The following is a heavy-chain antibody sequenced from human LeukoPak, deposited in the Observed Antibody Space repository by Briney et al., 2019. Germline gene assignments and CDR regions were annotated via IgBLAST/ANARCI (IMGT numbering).Heavy chain of an antibody. Sequence: ASVKVSCKASGYTFTSYAMHWVRQAPGQRLEWMGWINAGNGNTKYSQKFQGRVTITRDTSASTAYMELSSLRSEDTAVYYCARVYDDSSERYGMDVWGQGTTVTVSS. CDR3: ARVYDDSSERYGMDV. CDR2: INAGNGNT. CDR1: GYTFTSYA. J-gene: IGHJ6*02. D-gene: IGHD3-22*01. V-gene: IGHV1-3*01.